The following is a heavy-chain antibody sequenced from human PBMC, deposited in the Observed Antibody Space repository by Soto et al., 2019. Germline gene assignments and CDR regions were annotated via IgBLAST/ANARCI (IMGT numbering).Heavy chain of an antibody. CDR1: GFSFRDFA. CDR3: AREDTGSGALGY. V-gene: IGHV3-23*01. D-gene: IGHD6-19*01. Sequence: EVQLLESGGGVVQPGGSLRLSCVASGFSFRDFAMSWVRQAPGKGLEWVVGISDSGATTYYADSVRGRFTISRDNPRNKVFLQLNYLRAEDTASYYCAREDTGSGALGYWGQGTLVTVSS. CDR2: ISDSGATT. J-gene: IGHJ4*02.